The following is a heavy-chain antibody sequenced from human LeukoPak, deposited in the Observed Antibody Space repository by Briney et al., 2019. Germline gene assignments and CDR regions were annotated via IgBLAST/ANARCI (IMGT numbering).Heavy chain of an antibody. J-gene: IGHJ4*01. D-gene: IGHD1-1*01. V-gene: IGHV3-30*18. Sequence: GGSLRLSCVASGFTFSSYGIHWVRQAPGKGLEWMAVIAFDGTTKHYADSVKGRFFISRDTPMNTVHLQLNNLRPEDTAVYFCAKVMAERRTLTPYFDYWGQEPWSPSP. CDR3: AKVMAERRTLTPYFDY. CDR2: IAFDGTTK. CDR1: GFTFSSYG.